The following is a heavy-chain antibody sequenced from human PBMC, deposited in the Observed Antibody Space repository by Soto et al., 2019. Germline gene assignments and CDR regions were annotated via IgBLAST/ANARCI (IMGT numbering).Heavy chain of an antibody. CDR3: TRGPSGDKVDY. D-gene: IGHD7-27*01. CDR1: GGTVSRGNYC. Sequence: QVQLQEPGPGLVKTSQTQSLTCTVAGGTVSRGNYCWSWIRQSPDKGLEWIGNIYDGGNTYSKLSLKSRVSISVDTSKNPFSLQLSAVNAADTAVYYCTRGPSGDKVDYWGQGTLVTVSS. J-gene: IGHJ4*02. V-gene: IGHV4-30-4*01. CDR2: IYDGGNT.